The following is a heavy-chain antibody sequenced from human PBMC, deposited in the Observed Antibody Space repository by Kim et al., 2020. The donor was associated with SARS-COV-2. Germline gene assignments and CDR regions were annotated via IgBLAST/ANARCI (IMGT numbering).Heavy chain of an antibody. CDR1: GFTFSSYA. V-gene: IGHV3-23*01. CDR2: ISGSGGST. D-gene: IGHD3-22*01. CDR3: AKDANYYDSSGYTVPDY. Sequence: GGSLRLSCAASGFTFSSYAMSWVRQAPGKGLEWVSAISGSGGSTYYADSVKGRFTISRDNSKNTLYLQMNSRRAEDMAVYYCAKDANYYDSSGYTVPDYWGQGTLVTVSS. J-gene: IGHJ4*02.